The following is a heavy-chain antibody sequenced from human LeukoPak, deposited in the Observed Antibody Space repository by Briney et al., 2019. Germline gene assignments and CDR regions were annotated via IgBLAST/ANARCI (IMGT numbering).Heavy chain of an antibody. CDR2: IYHSGST. J-gene: IGHJ4*02. Sequence: SETLSLTCAVSGGSISSSNWWSWVRQPPGKGLEWIGEIYHSGSTNYNPSLKSRVTISVDKSKNQFSLKLSSVTAADTAVYYCASVSSGYYPFDYWGQGTLVTVSS. V-gene: IGHV4-4*02. D-gene: IGHD3-22*01. CDR1: GGSISSSNW. CDR3: ASVSSGYYPFDY.